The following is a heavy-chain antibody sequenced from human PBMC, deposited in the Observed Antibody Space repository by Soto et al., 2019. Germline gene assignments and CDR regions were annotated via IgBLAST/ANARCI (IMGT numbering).Heavy chain of an antibody. V-gene: IGHV1-69*13. D-gene: IGHD2-21*02. CDR3: ARIGGSYCGGDCYSRFDY. CDR2: IIPIFGTA. CDR1: GGTFISYA. J-gene: IGHJ4*02. Sequence: SVKVSCKASGGTFISYAISLVRQAPGQGLEWMGGIIPIFGTANYAQKFQGRVTITADESTSTAYMELSSLRSEDTAVYYCARIGGSYCGGDCYSRFDYWGQGTLVTVS.